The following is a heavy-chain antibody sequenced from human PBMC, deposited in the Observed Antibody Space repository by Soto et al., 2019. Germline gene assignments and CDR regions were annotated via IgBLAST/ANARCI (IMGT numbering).Heavy chain of an antibody. CDR1: GGSISSSSYY. J-gene: IGHJ6*02. Sequence: PSETLSLTCTVSGGSISSSSYYWGWIRQPPGKGLEWIGSIYYSGSTYYNPSLKSRVTISVDTSKNQFSLKLSSVTAADTAVYYCARHMHNVVGVAAPALKYHYYGRDVWGQGTTVTVS. D-gene: IGHD2-15*01. V-gene: IGHV4-39*01. CDR2: IYYSGST. CDR3: ARHMHNVVGVAAPALKYHYYGRDV.